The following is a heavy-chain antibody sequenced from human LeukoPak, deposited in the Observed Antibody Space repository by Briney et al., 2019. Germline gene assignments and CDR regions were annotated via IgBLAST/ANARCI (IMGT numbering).Heavy chain of an antibody. J-gene: IGHJ4*02. Sequence: ASVKVSCKASGGTFSSYAISWVRQAPGQGLEWMGWISAYNGNTNYAQKLQGRVTMTTDTSTSTAYMELRSLRSDDTAVYYCAREYITMVRGFDYWGQGTLVTVSS. CDR1: GGTFSSYA. V-gene: IGHV1-18*01. CDR3: AREYITMVRGFDY. D-gene: IGHD3-10*01. CDR2: ISAYNGNT.